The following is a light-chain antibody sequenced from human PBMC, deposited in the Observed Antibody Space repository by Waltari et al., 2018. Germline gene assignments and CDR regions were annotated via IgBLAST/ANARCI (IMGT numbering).Light chain of an antibody. CDR3: CAHAGGPRI. V-gene: IGLV2-11*01. CDR2: EVN. Sequence: QSALTQPRSVSGSPGQSVTISCTGTSSDVGGYHYVSWYQQHPGEGPKLLIYEVNKRPSGVPLRFSGSKSCNTASLTISGLRTEDEADYYGCAHAGGPRIFGGGTKLTVL. J-gene: IGLJ2*01. CDR1: SSDVGGYHY.